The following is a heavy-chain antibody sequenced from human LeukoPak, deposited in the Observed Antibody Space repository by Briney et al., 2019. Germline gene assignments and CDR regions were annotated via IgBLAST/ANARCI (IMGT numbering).Heavy chain of an antibody. J-gene: IGHJ4*02. CDR2: INHSGST. V-gene: IGHV4-39*07. CDR3: ARSGRSIYYYDSSGYRY. Sequence: PSETLSLTCTVSGGSISSSSYYWGWIRQPPGKGLEWIGEINHSGSTNYNPSLKSRVTISVDTSKNQFSLKLSSVTAADTAVYYCARSGRSIYYYDSSGYRYWGQGTLVTVSS. CDR1: GGSISSSSYY. D-gene: IGHD3-22*01.